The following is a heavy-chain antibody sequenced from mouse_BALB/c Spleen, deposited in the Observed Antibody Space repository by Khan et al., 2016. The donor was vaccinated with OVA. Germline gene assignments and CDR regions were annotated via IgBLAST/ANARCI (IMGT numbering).Heavy chain of an antibody. J-gene: IGHJ4*01. D-gene: IGHD2-13*01. V-gene: IGHV2-6-7*01. CDR2: IWGDGST. CDR1: GFSLTGYG. CDR3: ARAYYADCRETMDY. Sequence: QVQLKESGPGLVAPSQSLSITCTVSGFSLTGYGVNWVRQPPGKGLEWLGMIWGDGSTDYNSGIKSRLSITKDNSKSQVFLKKNRLQTEDTARYYCARAYYADCRETMDYWGQGNSVTVSS.